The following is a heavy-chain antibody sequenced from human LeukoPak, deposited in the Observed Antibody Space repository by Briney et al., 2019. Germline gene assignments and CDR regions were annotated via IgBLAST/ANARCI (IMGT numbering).Heavy chain of an antibody. J-gene: IGHJ4*02. D-gene: IGHD3-10*01. CDR1: RFTFSNYA. CDR3: AKGFYGSGSYYLSHFDY. CDR2: ISGSGGRT. Sequence: GGSLRPSCAASRFTFSNYAMTWVRPAPGQGLEWVSSISGSGGRTYYPDSVKGRFTISRDNSNNTLYLQMNSLRAEDTVVYYCAKGFYGSGSYYLSHFDYWGQGTLVTVSS. V-gene: IGHV3-23*01.